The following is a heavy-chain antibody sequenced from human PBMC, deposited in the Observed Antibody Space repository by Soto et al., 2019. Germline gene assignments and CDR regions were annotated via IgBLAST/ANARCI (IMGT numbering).Heavy chain of an antibody. Sequence: GGSLRLSCAASGLTFSTYAMSWVRKAPGKGLEWVSTISGSGGSTYYADSMKGRFTISRDNSKNTLYLQMNSLRADDTAVYFCAKGEGAYSSVFDYWGQGTLVTVSS. V-gene: IGHV3-23*01. CDR3: AKGEGAYSSVFDY. D-gene: IGHD3-22*01. CDR1: GLTFSTYA. J-gene: IGHJ4*02. CDR2: ISGSGGST.